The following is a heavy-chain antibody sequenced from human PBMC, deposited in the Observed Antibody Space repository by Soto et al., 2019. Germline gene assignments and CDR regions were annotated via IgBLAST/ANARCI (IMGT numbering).Heavy chain of an antibody. V-gene: IGHV1-18*01. D-gene: IGHD3-22*01. CDR2: ISAYNGNT. J-gene: IGHJ4*02. Sequence: GASVKVSFKASCYTFTSYCISWLRQAPGQGLEWMGWISAYNGNTNYAQKLQGRVTMTTDTSTSTAYMELRSLRSDDTAVYYCARDSSGYLDYWGQGTLVTVSS. CDR3: ARDSSGYLDY. CDR1: CYTFTSYC.